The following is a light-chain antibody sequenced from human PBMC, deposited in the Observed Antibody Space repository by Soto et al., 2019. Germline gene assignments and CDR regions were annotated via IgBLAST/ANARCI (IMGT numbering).Light chain of an antibody. J-gene: IGKJ3*01. CDR3: QQFASSPGFT. V-gene: IGKV3-20*01. CDR2: GAS. CDR1: QTINNRY. Sequence: EIVLTQSPGTLSLSPGERATLSCRASQTINNRYLAWYQQKPGQAPRLLIYGASSRATGIPDRFSGSGSGTDFTLTISRLEPEDFAVYYCQQFASSPGFTFGPRTKVDMK.